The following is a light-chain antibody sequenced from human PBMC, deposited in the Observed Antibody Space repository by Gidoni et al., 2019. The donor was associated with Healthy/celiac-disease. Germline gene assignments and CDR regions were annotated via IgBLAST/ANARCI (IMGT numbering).Light chain of an antibody. CDR2: AAD. Sequence: DIQMTQSPSSLSASVGDRVTITCRASQGISNYLAWYQQKPGKGPKPLIYAADTLQSGVPSRLRGRGSGTEFNLNISSRQPEDVATYYCQKYNSAPRTFGQGTKVEIK. V-gene: IGKV1-27*01. CDR3: QKYNSAPRT. CDR1: QGISNY. J-gene: IGKJ1*01.